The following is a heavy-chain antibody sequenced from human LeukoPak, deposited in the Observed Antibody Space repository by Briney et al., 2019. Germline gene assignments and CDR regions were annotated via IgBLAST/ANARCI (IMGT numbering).Heavy chain of an antibody. J-gene: IGHJ4*02. V-gene: IGHV4-59*08. CDR3: ARHPRRAYYFDY. CDR2: IYYSGST. CDR1: GGSISSYY. Sequence: SETLSLTCTVSGGSISSYYWSWIRQPPGKGLEWIGYIYYSGSTNYNPSLKSRVTISVDTSKNQFSLKLSSVTAADTAVYYCARHPRRAYYFDYWGQGTLVTVSS.